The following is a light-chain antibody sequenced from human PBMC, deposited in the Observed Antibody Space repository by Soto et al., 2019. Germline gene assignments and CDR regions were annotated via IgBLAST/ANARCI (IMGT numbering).Light chain of an antibody. V-gene: IGKV1-39*01. CDR3: QQSYSMPRT. J-gene: IGKJ1*01. CDR2: ATS. Sequence: TQMTQSPSSLSASVGDRVTITCRASQTVAKSLNWYQQKPGKAPELLIYATSHLQIGVPSRFSGSGSGTDFTLTINSLQPEDFATYYCQQSYSMPRTFGQGTRWIS. CDR1: QTVAKS.